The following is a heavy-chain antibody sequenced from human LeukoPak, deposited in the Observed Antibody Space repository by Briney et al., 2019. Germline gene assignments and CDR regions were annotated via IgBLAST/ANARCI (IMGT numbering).Heavy chain of an antibody. CDR2: IYYSGST. Sequence: SETLSLTCTVSGGSISSYYWSWIRQPPGKGLEWIGYIYYSGSTNYNPSLKSRVTISVDTSKNQFSLKLSSVTAADTAVYYCARSHMTTVTTYYYGMDVWGQGTTVTVSS. V-gene: IGHV4-59*01. CDR1: GGSISSYY. D-gene: IGHD4-17*01. J-gene: IGHJ6*02. CDR3: ARSHMTTVTTYYYGMDV.